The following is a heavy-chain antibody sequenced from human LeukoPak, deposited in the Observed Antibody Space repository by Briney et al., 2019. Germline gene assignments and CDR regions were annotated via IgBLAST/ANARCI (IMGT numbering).Heavy chain of an antibody. CDR3: ARDGGMDV. CDR1: RYTFTGYY. Sequence: GASVKVSCKASRYTFTGYYMHWVRQAPGQGLEWMGWINPNSGGTNYAQRFQGRVTLTRDTSISTAYMELSSLRSDDTAVYYCARDGGMDVWGQGTTVTVSS. J-gene: IGHJ6*02. CDR2: INPNSGGT. V-gene: IGHV1-2*02.